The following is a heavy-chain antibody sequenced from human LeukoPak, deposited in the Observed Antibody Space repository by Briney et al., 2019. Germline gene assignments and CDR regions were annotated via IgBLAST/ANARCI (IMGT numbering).Heavy chain of an antibody. D-gene: IGHD3-10*01. CDR3: AKHPFYAMVRGVPDY. CDR1: GFTFSSYS. Sequence: PGGSLRLSCAASGFTFSSYSMNWVRQAPGKGLEWVSYISSSSSTIYYADSVKGRFTISRDNSKNTLYLQMNSLRAEDTAVYYCAKHPFYAMVRGVPDYWGQGTLVTVSS. V-gene: IGHV3-48*01. CDR2: ISSSSSTI. J-gene: IGHJ4*02.